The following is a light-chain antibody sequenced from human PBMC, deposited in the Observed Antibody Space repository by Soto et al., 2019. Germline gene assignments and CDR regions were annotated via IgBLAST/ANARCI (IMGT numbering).Light chain of an antibody. Sequence: QSVLTQPASVSGSPGQSIAISCIGTSSVIGSYNYVSWYQQHPGKAPKLMIYDVSNRPSGVSDRFSGSKSGNTASLTISGLQAEDEADYYCKSFTTSSTYVFGTGTKVTVL. J-gene: IGLJ1*01. V-gene: IGLV2-14*01. CDR3: KSFTTSSTYV. CDR1: SSVIGSYNY. CDR2: DVS.